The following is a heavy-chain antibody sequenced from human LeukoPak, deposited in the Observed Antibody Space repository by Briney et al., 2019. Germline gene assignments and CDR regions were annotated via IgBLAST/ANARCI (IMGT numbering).Heavy chain of an antibody. D-gene: IGHD6-13*01. CDR1: GFTFSNYA. CDR2: ISYDGNTK. CDR3: XXGAXXAGEXXXXNWFDP. J-gene: IGHJ5*02. V-gene: IGHV3-30*03. Sequence: GGSLRLSCAASGFTFSNYAMHWVRQAPGKGLEWVALISYDGNTKYNVDSVKGQFTISRDNSKNILFLQMNSLKLEDTAMYYCXXGAXXAGEXXXXNWFDPWGQGTLVTVSS.